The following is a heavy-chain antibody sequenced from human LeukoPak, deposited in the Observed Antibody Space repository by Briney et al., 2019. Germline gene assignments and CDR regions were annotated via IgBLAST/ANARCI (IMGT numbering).Heavy chain of an antibody. V-gene: IGHV3-53*01. CDR2: IYSGGST. Sequence: GGSLSLSSAASGCTVSSNYMSGVRKAPGKGLEWVSVIYSGGSTYYADSVKGRFTISRDNSKNTLYLQMNSLRAEDTAVYYCASYYYDSSGQYFDYWGQGTLVTVSS. CDR3: ASYYYDSSGQYFDY. J-gene: IGHJ4*02. D-gene: IGHD3-22*01. CDR1: GCTVSSNY.